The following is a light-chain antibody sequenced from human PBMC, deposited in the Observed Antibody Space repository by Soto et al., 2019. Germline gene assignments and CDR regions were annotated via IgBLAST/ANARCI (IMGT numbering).Light chain of an antibody. Sequence: SYELTQPPSVSVAPGKTARITCGGNNIGGKSVHWYQQKPGQAPVLVIYYDSDRPSGIPERFSGSNSGNTATLTISRVEAGDEADYYCQVWDSSSDHDVFGTGTKVTVL. V-gene: IGLV3-21*04. CDR3: QVWDSSSDHDV. CDR1: NIGGKS. CDR2: YDS. J-gene: IGLJ1*01.